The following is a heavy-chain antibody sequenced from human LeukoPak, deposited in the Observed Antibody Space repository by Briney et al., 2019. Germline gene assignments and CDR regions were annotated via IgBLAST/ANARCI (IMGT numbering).Heavy chain of an antibody. D-gene: IGHD2-2*01. Sequence: GGSLRLSCEVSGFTLSSGAVSWVRQAPGKGPEWVSTISGRGGATYYADSVKGRFTISRDNSKNTLYLQMNSLRAEDTAVYYCAKDQGTKIVVVPAATRAIDYWGQGTLVTVSS. CDR3: AKDQGTKIVVVPAATRAIDY. J-gene: IGHJ4*02. CDR2: ISGRGGAT. CDR1: GFTLSSGA. V-gene: IGHV3-23*01.